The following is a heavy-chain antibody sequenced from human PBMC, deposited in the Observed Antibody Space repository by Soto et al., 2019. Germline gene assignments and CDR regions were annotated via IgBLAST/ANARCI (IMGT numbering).Heavy chain of an antibody. CDR3: AXKGELLLSYSVYYVMDV. CDR1: GGSFSGYY. CDR2: INHSGST. J-gene: IGHJ6*02. Sequence: SETLSLTCAVYGGSFSGYYWSWIRQPPGKGLEWIGEINHSGSTNYNPSLKSRVTISVDTSKNQFSLKLSSVTAADTAVYYCAXKGELLLSYSVYYVMDVWGQGTPVTVSS. D-gene: IGHD1-26*01. V-gene: IGHV4-34*01.